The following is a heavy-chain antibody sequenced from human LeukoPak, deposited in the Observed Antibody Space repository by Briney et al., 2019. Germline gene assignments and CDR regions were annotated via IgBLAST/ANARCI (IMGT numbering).Heavy chain of an antibody. D-gene: IGHD3-22*01. CDR1: GFTFSSYA. CDR2: TSGSGGST. J-gene: IGHJ3*02. CDR3: AKDSNYYDSSGYYYKRLHDAFDI. Sequence: GGSLRLSCAASGFTFSSYAMSWVRQAPGKGLEWVSATSGSGGSTYYADSVKGRFTISRDNSKNTLYLQMNSLRAEDTAVYYCAKDSNYYDSSGYYYKRLHDAFDIWGQGTMVTVSS. V-gene: IGHV3-23*01.